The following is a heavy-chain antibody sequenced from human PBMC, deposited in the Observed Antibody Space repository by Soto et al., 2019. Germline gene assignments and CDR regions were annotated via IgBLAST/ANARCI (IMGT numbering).Heavy chain of an antibody. CDR1: GFTFSSYW. D-gene: IGHD2-2*02. Sequence: GGSLRLSCAASGFTFSSYWMTWVRQAPGRGLEWVANINEDGSVKGYVDSVRGRFTISRDNARNSLNLQMNSLRAEDTAVYYCAAGYCISTSCYSLDPWGQGTLVTVSS. CDR3: AAGYCISTSCYSLDP. J-gene: IGHJ5*02. CDR2: INEDGSVK. V-gene: IGHV3-7*01.